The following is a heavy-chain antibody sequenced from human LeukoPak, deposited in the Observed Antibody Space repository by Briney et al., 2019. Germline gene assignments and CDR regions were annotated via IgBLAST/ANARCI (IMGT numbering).Heavy chain of an antibody. J-gene: IGHJ4*02. CDR3: ARARYYYGSGISYYFDY. CDR1: GGSISSYY. CDR2: IYYSGST. D-gene: IGHD3-10*01. V-gene: IGHV4-59*01. Sequence: SETLSLTCTVSGGSISSYYRSWIRQPPGKGLEWIGYIYYSGSTNYNPSLKSRVTISVDTSKNQFSLRLSSVTAADTAVYYCARARYYYGSGISYYFDYWGQGTLVTVSS.